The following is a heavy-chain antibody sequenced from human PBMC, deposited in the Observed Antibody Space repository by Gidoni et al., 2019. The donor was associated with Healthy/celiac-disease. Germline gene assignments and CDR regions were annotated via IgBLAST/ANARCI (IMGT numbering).Heavy chain of an antibody. Sequence: QVQLVESGGGVVQPGRSLRLSCAASGFTFSSYAMHWVRQAPGKGLEWGAVISYDGSNKSYADSVKGRFTISRDNSKNTLYLQMNSLRAEDTAVYYCARDEYYDFWSGSWVFDYWGQGTLVTVSS. CDR2: ISYDGSNK. J-gene: IGHJ4*02. D-gene: IGHD3-3*01. V-gene: IGHV3-30-3*01. CDR1: GFTFSSYA. CDR3: ARDEYYDFWSGSWVFDY.